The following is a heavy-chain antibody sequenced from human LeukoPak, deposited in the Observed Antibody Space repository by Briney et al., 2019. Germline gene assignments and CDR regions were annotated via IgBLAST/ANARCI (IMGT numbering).Heavy chain of an antibody. V-gene: IGHV3-66*01. CDR1: GFTVSTSY. CDR2: IYSDGSR. D-gene: IGHD3-10*01. Sequence: GGSLRLSCAASGFTVSTSYMTWVRQAPGKGREWGSVIYSDGSRNYADSVQGRFTLSRDNSKNTLYLQMNSLRTEDTALYYCARDMYDNGWSSFDYWGQGTLVTVSS. CDR3: ARDMYDNGWSSFDY. J-gene: IGHJ4*02.